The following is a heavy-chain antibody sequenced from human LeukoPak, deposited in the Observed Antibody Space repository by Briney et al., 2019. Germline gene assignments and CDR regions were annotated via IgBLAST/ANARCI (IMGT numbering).Heavy chain of an antibody. V-gene: IGHV3-23*01. CDR2: ISGSGGNT. J-gene: IGHJ4*02. Sequence: GGSLRLSCAASGFSFSSYVMSWVRQAPGKGLEWVSGISGSGGNTYYADSVKGRFTVSRDNSKNTLYLQMSSLRAEDTAVCYCAKGAAAGTPNYWGQGTLVTVSS. D-gene: IGHD6-13*01. CDR1: GFSFSSYV. CDR3: AKGAAAGTPNY.